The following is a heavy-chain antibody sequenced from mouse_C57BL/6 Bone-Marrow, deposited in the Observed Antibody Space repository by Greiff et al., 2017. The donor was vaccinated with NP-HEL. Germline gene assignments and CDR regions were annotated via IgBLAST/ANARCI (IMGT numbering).Heavy chain of an antibody. D-gene: IGHD2-2*01. CDR1: GFSLTSYG. CDR2: IWSGGST. J-gene: IGHJ4*01. Sequence: VQRVESGPGLVQPSQSLSITCTVSGFSLTSYGVHWVRQSPGKGLEWLGVIWSGGSTDYNAAFISRLSISKDNSKSQVFFKMKSLQADDTAIYYCAGEGYVYAMDYWGQGTSVTVSS. CDR3: AGEGYVYAMDY. V-gene: IGHV2-2*01.